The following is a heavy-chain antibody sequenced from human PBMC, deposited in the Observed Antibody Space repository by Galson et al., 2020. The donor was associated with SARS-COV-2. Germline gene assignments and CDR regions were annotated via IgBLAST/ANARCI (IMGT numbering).Heavy chain of an antibody. Sequence: GGSLRLSCAASGFTFSSYEIHWVRQAPGKGLEWVAGISYDGNKKFYADSVEGRFTLSRDNSKKTLDLQMNSLRIEDTAVYYCARERGRSFDYWGQGTLVTVSS. CDR2: ISYDGNKK. CDR1: GFTFSSYE. D-gene: IGHD3-16*01. J-gene: IGHJ4*02. V-gene: IGHV3-30*04. CDR3: ARERGRSFDY.